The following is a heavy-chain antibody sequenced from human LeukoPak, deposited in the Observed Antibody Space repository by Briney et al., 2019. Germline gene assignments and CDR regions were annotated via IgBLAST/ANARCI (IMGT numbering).Heavy chain of an antibody. V-gene: IGHV3-23*01. CDR1: GFTFSSYA. CDR2: IGTSGVNI. CDR3: AKLFLSWYSFDY. D-gene: IGHD6-13*01. Sequence: GGSLRLSCAASGFTFSSYAMSCVRQAPGKGLEWVSSIGTSGVNIYYADSVKGRFTISRDNSKNTLYLQMNSLRAEDTATYYCAKLFLSWYSFDYWGQGALVTVSS. J-gene: IGHJ4*02.